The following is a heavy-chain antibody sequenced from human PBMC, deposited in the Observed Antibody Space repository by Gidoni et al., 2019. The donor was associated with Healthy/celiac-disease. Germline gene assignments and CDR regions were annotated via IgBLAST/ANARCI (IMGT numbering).Heavy chain of an antibody. CDR3: ARALENAIFLFDP. Sequence: QVQLVQSGAEVKKPGASVTVSCKASGYTFTGYYMHWVRQAPGQGLEWMGWINPNSGGTNDAQKFQGRVTMTRDTSISTAYMELSRLRSDDTAVYYCARALENAIFLFDPWGQGTLVTVSS. V-gene: IGHV1-2*02. D-gene: IGHD3-3*01. CDR2: INPNSGGT. CDR1: GYTFTGYY. J-gene: IGHJ5*02.